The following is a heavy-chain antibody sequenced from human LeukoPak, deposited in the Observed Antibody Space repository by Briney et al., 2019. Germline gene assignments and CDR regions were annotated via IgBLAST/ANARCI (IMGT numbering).Heavy chain of an antibody. CDR2: IYTSGST. J-gene: IGHJ4*02. V-gene: IGHV4-61*02. CDR3: AREGSDSAYDYYY. D-gene: IGHD5-12*01. Sequence: SQTLSLTCTVSGGSISSGNYYWSWIRQPAGKGLEWIGRIYTSGSTTYKPSLKSRVTMSVDTSKNQFSLKLSSVTAADTAVYYCAREGSDSAYDYYYWGQGTLVTVSS. CDR1: GGSISSGNYY.